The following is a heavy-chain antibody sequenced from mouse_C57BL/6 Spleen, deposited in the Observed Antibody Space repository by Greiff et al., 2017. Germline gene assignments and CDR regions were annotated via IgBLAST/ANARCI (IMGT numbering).Heavy chain of an antibody. D-gene: IGHD2-5*01. CDR1: GFSLTSYG. J-gene: IGHJ3*01. CDR2: IWSGGST. V-gene: IGHV2-2*01. CDR3: ARKSNYSNYAFAY. Sequence: VKLVESGPGLVQPSQSLSITCTVSGFSLTSYGVHWVRQSPGKGLEWLGVIWSGGSTDYNAAFISRLSISKDNSKSQVFFKMNSLQADDTAIYYCARKSNYSNYAFAYWGQGTLVTVSA.